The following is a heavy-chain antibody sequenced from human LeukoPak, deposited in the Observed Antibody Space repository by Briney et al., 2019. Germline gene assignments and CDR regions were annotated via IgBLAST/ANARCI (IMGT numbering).Heavy chain of an antibody. CDR1: GLTFSGYW. V-gene: IGHV3-7*01. CDR3: ARCPPTHYYDSSGGAFDI. Sequence: GGSLRLSCAASGLTFSGYWMSWVRQAPGKGLEWVANIKQDGSEKYYVDSVKGRFTISRDNAKNSLYLQMNSLRAEDTAVYYCARCPPTHYYDSSGGAFDIWGQGTMVTVSS. D-gene: IGHD3-22*01. J-gene: IGHJ3*02. CDR2: IKQDGSEK.